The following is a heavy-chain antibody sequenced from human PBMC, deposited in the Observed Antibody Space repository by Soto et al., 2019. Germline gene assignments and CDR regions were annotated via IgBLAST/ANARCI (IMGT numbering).Heavy chain of an antibody. Sequence: QVQLVQSGAEVKKPGSSVKVSCKASGGTFSSYASSWVRQAPGQGLEWMGGIIPIFGTANYAQKFQGRVTITADESTSTAYMELSSLRSEDTAVYYCARDLWMSGYDPRGSYYYYYGMDVWGQGTTVTVSS. CDR2: IIPIFGTA. V-gene: IGHV1-69*01. J-gene: IGHJ6*02. CDR3: ARDLWMSGYDPRGSYYYYYGMDV. D-gene: IGHD5-12*01. CDR1: GGTFSSYA.